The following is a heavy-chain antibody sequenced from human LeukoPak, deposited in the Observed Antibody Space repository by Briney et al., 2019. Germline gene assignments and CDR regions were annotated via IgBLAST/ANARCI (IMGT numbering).Heavy chain of an antibody. CDR2: ISSSSTI. J-gene: IGHJ4*02. D-gene: IGHD2-21*02. V-gene: IGHV3-48*04. CDR3: ARSESGGDCLN. Sequence: GGSLRLYCAASGFTFSSYSMNWVRQAPGKVLEWVSYISSSSTIYYADSVKGRFTISRDNAKNSLYLQMNSLRAEDTAVYYCARSESGGDCLNWGQGTLVTVSS. CDR1: GFTFSSYS.